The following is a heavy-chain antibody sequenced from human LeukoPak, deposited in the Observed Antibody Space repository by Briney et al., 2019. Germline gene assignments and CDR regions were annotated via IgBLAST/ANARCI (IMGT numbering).Heavy chain of an antibody. Sequence: GGSLRLSCADSEFTFSSYTMNWVRQAPGKGLEWVSYISSSGTTIYYADSVKGRFTISRDNAKNSLYLQMNSLRAEDTAMYYCARAPGGGNFWYFDLWGRGTLVTVSS. CDR2: ISSSGTTI. J-gene: IGHJ2*01. CDR3: ARAPGGGNFWYFDL. V-gene: IGHV3-48*04. CDR1: EFTFSSYT. D-gene: IGHD3-16*01.